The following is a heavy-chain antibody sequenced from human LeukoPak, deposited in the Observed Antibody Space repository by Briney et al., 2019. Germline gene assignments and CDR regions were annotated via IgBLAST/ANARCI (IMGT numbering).Heavy chain of an antibody. V-gene: IGHV3-30*04. J-gene: IGHJ4*02. CDR1: GFTFSSYA. CDR3: ARGDYGDRGYFDY. D-gene: IGHD4-17*01. CDR2: ISYDGSNK. Sequence: GGSLRLSCAASGFTFSSYAMHWVRQAPGKGLEWVAVISYDGSNKYYADSVKGRFTISRDNSKNTLYLQMNSLRAEDTAVYYCARGDYGDRGYFDYWGQGTLVTVPS.